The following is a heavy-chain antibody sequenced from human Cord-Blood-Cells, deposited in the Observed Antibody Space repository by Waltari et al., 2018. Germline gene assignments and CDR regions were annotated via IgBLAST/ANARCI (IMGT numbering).Heavy chain of an antibody. D-gene: IGHD3-22*01. Sequence: QVQLVQSGAEVTKPGSSVKVSCKASGGTFSSYAISWVRQAPGQGLERMGGIIPILGIANYAQKFQGRVTITADKSTSTAYMELSSLRSEDTAVYYCARAVERDYDSSGYYYVEAFDIWGQGTMVTVSS. CDR1: GGTFSSYA. J-gene: IGHJ3*02. CDR3: ARAVERDYDSSGYYYVEAFDI. V-gene: IGHV1-69*10. CDR2: IIPILGIA.